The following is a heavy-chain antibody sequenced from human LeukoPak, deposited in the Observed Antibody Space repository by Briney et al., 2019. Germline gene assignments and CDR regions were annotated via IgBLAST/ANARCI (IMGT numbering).Heavy chain of an antibody. CDR2: ISRSGGTT. D-gene: IGHD2-15*01. Sequence: GGSLRLSCAATGFTFSSYAMTWVRQTPGKGLEWVALISRSGGTTYYADSVKGRFTISRDNSKNTLYLQMNSLRAEDTAEYYCAKRGGTESFYYYYYMDVWGKGTTVTVSS. CDR1: GFTFSSYA. CDR3: AKRGGTESFYYYYYMDV. J-gene: IGHJ6*03. V-gene: IGHV3-23*01.